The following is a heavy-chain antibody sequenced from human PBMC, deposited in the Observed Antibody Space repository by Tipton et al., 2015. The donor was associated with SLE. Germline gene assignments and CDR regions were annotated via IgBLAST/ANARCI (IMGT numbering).Heavy chain of an antibody. V-gene: IGHV4-61*02. CDR3: ARELRDAFDI. Sequence: TLSLTCTVSGGSISSGSYYWSWIRQPAGKGLEWIGRIYTSGSTNYNPSLKSRVTISVDTSKNQFSLKLSSVTAADTAVYYCARELRDAFDIWGQGTMVTVSS. CDR1: GGSISSGSYY. CDR2: IYTSGST. J-gene: IGHJ3*02.